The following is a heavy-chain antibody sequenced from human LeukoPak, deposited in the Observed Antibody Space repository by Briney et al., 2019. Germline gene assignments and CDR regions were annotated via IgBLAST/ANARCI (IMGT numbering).Heavy chain of an antibody. CDR3: ARDGSYKFDY. Sequence: VGSLRLSCAASGFTVTNNWMHWVRQAPGKGLVWVARIKSDGTGTIYADSVKGRFTISRDIAKNTLYLQMNSLRADDTAVYYCARDGSYKFDYWGQGTLVTVSS. CDR1: GFTVTNNW. J-gene: IGHJ4*02. CDR2: IKSDGTGT. V-gene: IGHV3-74*01. D-gene: IGHD3-10*01.